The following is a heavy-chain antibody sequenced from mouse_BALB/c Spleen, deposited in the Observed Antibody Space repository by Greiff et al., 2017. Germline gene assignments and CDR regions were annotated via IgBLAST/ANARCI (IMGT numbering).Heavy chain of an antibody. CDR2: IYPGNSVI. CDR3: ARWELRRDYYALDY. CDR1: GYTFTSYW. D-gene: IGHD2-4*01. Sequence: VQLQQSGTVLARPGASVKMSCKASGYTFTSYWMNWVQQRPGQGLEWIGDIYPGNSVISYNQNFKGKSKLTAVTSTSTAYMEISSLTNEDSAVYYCARWELRRDYYALDYWGEGTTVTVSS. J-gene: IGHJ4*01. V-gene: IGHV1-5*01.